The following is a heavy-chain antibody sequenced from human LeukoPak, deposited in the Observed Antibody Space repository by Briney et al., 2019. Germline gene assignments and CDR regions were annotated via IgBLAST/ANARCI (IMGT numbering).Heavy chain of an antibody. D-gene: IGHD3-22*01. V-gene: IGHV4-4*02. CDR3: ARRGIVVRSFDY. Sequence: PSETLSLTCAVSGGSITSSNWWSWVRQPPGKGLEWIGEIYHSGSTNYNPSLKSRVTISVDKSKNQFSLKLSSVTAADTAVYYCARRGIVVRSFDYWGQGTLVTVSS. CDR2: IYHSGST. CDR1: GGSITSSNW. J-gene: IGHJ4*02.